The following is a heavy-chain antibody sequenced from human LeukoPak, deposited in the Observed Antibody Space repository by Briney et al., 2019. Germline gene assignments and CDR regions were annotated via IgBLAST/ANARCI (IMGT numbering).Heavy chain of an antibody. Sequence: SETLSLTCAVYGGSFSGYYWSWIRQPPGKGLEWIGEINHSGSTNYNPSLKSRVTISVDTSKNQFSLKLSSVTAADTAVYYCARGNYSSSWSDGYYYYGMDVWGQGTTVTVSS. CDR2: INHSGST. V-gene: IGHV4-34*01. D-gene: IGHD6-13*01. J-gene: IGHJ6*02. CDR1: GGSFSGYY. CDR3: ARGNYSSSWSDGYYYYGMDV.